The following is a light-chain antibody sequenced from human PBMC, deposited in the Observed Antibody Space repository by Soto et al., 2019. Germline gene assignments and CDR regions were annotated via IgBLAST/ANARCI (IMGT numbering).Light chain of an antibody. CDR1: QSVSSSY. CDR3: QPFGSSPLLT. V-gene: IGKV3-20*01. CDR2: GAS. J-gene: IGKJ3*01. Sequence: EIVLTQSPGTLSLCPGERATLSCRASQSVSSSYLAWYQQKPGQAPRLLIYGASSRATGIPDRFSGSGSGSYFSVSISRLEPEVFAVYSCQPFGSSPLLTCGPGTKVDVK.